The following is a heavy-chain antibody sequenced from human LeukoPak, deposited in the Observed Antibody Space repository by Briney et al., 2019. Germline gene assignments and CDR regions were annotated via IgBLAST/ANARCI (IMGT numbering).Heavy chain of an antibody. Sequence: SETLSLTCAVYGGSFSGYYWSWIRQPPGKGLEWIGEINHSGSTNYNPSLKSRVTISVDTSKNQFSLKLSSVTAADTAVYYCAREGRFFEWSPFDPWGQGTLVTVSS. V-gene: IGHV4-34*01. CDR3: AREGRFFEWSPFDP. CDR2: INHSGST. CDR1: GGSFSGYY. D-gene: IGHD3-3*01. J-gene: IGHJ5*02.